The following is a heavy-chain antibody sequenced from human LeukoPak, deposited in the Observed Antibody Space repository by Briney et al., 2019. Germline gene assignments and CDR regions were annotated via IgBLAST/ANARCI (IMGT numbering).Heavy chain of an antibody. D-gene: IGHD3-9*01. Sequence: SVKVSCKASGFTFTSSAMQWVRQARGQRLEWIGWIVVGSGNTNYAQKFQERVTITRDMSTSTAYMELSSLRSEDTAVYYCAAERYFDWLLPLYYGMDVWGQGTTVTVSS. J-gene: IGHJ6*02. CDR1: GFTFTSSA. CDR2: IVVGSGNT. CDR3: AAERYFDWLLPLYYGMDV. V-gene: IGHV1-58*02.